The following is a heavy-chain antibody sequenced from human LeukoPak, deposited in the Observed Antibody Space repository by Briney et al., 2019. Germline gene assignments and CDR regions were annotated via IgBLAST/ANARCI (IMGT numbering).Heavy chain of an antibody. CDR3: TREIFDSLYFDS. D-gene: IGHD2-21*01. Sequence: GGSLRLSCAASGFTFSDAWMSWVRQAPGKGLEWVGRIKDKGDGETTDYAAPVKGRFSISRDDSKNTLYLQMKSLNTEDIAVYYCTREIFDSLYFDSWGQGTLVAVSS. CDR1: GFTFSDAW. V-gene: IGHV3-15*01. CDR2: IKDKGDGETT. J-gene: IGHJ4*02.